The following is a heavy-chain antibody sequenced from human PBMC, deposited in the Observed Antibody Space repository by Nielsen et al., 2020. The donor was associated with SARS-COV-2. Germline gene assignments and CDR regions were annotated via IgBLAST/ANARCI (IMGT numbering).Heavy chain of an antibody. V-gene: IGHV1-46*01. D-gene: IGHD4-23*01. CDR2: INPSGGST. CDR1: GYTFTDYY. Sequence: ASVKVSCKASGYTFTDYYIHWVRQAPGQGLEWMGIINPSGGSTSYAQKFQGRVTMTRDTSTSTVYMELSSLRSEDTAVYYCARDGCTVVTFGTCYYGMDVWGQGTTVTVSS. J-gene: IGHJ6*02. CDR3: ARDGCTVVTFGTCYYGMDV.